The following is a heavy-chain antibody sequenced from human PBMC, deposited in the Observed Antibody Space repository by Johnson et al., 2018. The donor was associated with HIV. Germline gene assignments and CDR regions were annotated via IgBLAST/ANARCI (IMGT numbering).Heavy chain of an antibody. CDR1: GLSFSNFG. CDR3: AKDDNLGVWYSDAFDV. J-gene: IGHJ3*01. V-gene: IGHV3-30*18. CDR2: ISFDGTLK. Sequence: QMLLVESGGGVVQPGKSLTLSCVASGLSFSNFGIHWVRQAPGKGPEWVAVISFDGTLKKYADSVQGRFTMSRDNSKNTLYLQMKSLRPEDTSIYYCAKDDNLGVWYSDAFDVWGQGTVVTVSS. D-gene: IGHD6-19*01.